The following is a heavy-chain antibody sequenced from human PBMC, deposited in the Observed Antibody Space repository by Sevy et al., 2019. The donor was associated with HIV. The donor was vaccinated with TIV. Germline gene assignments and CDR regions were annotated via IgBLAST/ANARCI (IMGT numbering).Heavy chain of an antibody. Sequence: SETLSLTCTVSGGSISSSSYYWGWIRQPPGKGLEWIGGIYYSGSTYYNPSLKSQVTITVDTSKNHFSLKLSSVTATDTAVYYCARHGRVYYYGMDVWGQGTTVTVSS. CDR2: IYYSGST. J-gene: IGHJ6*02. CDR1: GGSISSSSYY. CDR3: ARHGRVYYYGMDV. V-gene: IGHV4-39*01.